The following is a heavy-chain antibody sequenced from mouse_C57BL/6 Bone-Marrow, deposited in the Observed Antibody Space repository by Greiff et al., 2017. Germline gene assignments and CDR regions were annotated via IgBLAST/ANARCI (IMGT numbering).Heavy chain of an antibody. D-gene: IGHD1-1*01. Sequence: VQLKESGAELVRPGASVKLSCTASGFNIKDYYMHWVKQRPEQGLEWIGRIDPEDGDTEYAPKFQGKATMTADTSSNTAYLRLSSLTSEDTAVYYCTTAAFYGSSPSYFDYWGQGTTLTVSS. V-gene: IGHV14-1*01. CDR1: GFNIKDYY. CDR3: TTAAFYGSSPSYFDY. CDR2: IDPEDGDT. J-gene: IGHJ2*01.